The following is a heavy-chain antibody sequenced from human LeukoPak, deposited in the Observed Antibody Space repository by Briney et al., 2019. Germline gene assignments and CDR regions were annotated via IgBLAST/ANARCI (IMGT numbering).Heavy chain of an antibody. Sequence: SVKVSCKASGGTFSSYAISWVRQAPGQGLEWMGGIIPIFGTANYAQKFQGRVTIITDESTSTAYMELSSLRSEDTAVYYCATTWGRDGYNVYYFDYWGQGTLVTVSS. CDR1: GGTFSSYA. CDR2: IIPIFGTA. D-gene: IGHD5-24*01. CDR3: ATTWGRDGYNVYYFDY. J-gene: IGHJ4*02. V-gene: IGHV1-69*05.